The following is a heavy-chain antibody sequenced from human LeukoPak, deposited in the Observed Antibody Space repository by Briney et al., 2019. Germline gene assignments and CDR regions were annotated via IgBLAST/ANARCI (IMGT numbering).Heavy chain of an antibody. CDR2: ISAGGGTT. D-gene: IGHD6-19*01. Sequence: PGGSLRLSCAASGFTVSSNYMSWVRQAPGKGLEWVSSISAGGGTTHYADAVKGRFTISRDNSKNTLFLQMNSLRAEDTAVYYCAKGDRSSGWSLWGQGTLVTVSP. V-gene: IGHV3-23*01. CDR3: AKGDRSSGWSL. CDR1: GFTVSSNY. J-gene: IGHJ4*02.